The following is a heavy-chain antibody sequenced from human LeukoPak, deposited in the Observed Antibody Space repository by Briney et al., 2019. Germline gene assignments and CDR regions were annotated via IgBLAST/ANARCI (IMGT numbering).Heavy chain of an antibody. CDR2: IYYSGST. D-gene: IGHD3-9*01. V-gene: IGHV4-61*08. CDR3: ARELRYFDWLFQHSYFDY. CDR1: GGSISSGGYY. J-gene: IGHJ4*02. Sequence: SQTLSLTCTVSGGSISSGGYYWSWIRQHPGKGLEWIGYIYYSGSTNYNPSLKSRVTISVDTSKNQFSLKLSSVTAADTAVYYCARELRYFDWLFQHSYFDYWGQGTLVTVSS.